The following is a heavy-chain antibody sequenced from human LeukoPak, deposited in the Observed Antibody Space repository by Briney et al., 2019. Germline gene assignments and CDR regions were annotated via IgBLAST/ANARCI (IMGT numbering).Heavy chain of an antibody. D-gene: IGHD5-18*01. CDR1: GGSISSGGYY. V-gene: IGHV4-31*03. CDR3: AREYSYGYRGRYFDY. J-gene: IGHJ4*02. Sequence: SETLSPTCTVSGGSISSGGYYWSWIRQHPGKGLEWIGYIYYSGSTYYNPSLKSRVTISVDTSKNQFSLKLSSVTAADTAVYYCAREYSYGYRGRYFDYWGQGTLVTVSS. CDR2: IYYSGST.